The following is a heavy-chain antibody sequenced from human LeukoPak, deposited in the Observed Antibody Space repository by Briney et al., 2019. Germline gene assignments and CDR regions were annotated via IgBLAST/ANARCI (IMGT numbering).Heavy chain of an antibody. V-gene: IGHV4-4*07. CDR2: IYNGGST. D-gene: IGHD2-15*01. CDR3: ARFGGSGDTRGYFDN. J-gene: IGHJ4*02. Sequence: SETLSLTCIVSGASISNYYWSWIRQPAGKGPEWIGRIYNGGSTNYNSSLRSRITMSLDTSKNQFSLRLTSVTAADTAVYYCARFGGSGDTRGYFDNWGQGTLVTVSS. CDR1: GASISNYY.